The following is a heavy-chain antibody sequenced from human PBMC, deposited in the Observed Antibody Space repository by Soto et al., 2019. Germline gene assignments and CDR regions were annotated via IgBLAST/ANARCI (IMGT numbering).Heavy chain of an antibody. CDR3: ARESEYSNGWWLNY. CDR1: GFTFSSNH. V-gene: IGHV3-53*01. J-gene: IGHJ4*02. Sequence: PGGSLRLSCAASGFTFSSNHMSWVRQAPGKGLEWVSVIYSGGTTYYEDYVKARFTISRDNSKNTLYLQMNSLRAEDTAVYYCARESEYSNGWWLNYWGQGTLVTVSS. CDR2: IYSGGTT. D-gene: IGHD6-19*01.